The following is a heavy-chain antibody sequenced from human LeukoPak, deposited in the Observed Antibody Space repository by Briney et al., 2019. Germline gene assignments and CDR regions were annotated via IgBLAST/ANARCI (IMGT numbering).Heavy chain of an antibody. CDR3: ARFGDYGVDY. D-gene: IGHD4-17*01. V-gene: IGHV3-21*01. CDR1: GFTFSSYW. CDR2: ISSSSSYI. Sequence: GGSLRLSCAASGFTFSSYWMTWVRQAPGKGLEWVSSISSSSSYIYYADSVKGRFTISRDNAKNSLYLQMNSLRAEDTAVYYCARFGDYGVDYWGQGTLVTVSS. J-gene: IGHJ4*02.